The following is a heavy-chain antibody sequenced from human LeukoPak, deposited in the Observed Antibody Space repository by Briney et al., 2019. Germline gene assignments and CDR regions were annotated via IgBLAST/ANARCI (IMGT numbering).Heavy chain of an antibody. J-gene: IGHJ3*02. D-gene: IGHD1-26*01. CDR1: GYTFTSYY. V-gene: IGHV1-46*01. CDR2: INPSGGST. Sequence: ASVKVSCXASGYTFTSYYMHWVRQAPGQGLEWMGIINPSGGSTSYAQKFQGRVTMARDTSTSTVYMELSSLRSEDTAVYYCARDLGWELPGNAFDIWGQGTMVTVSS. CDR3: ARDLGWELPGNAFDI.